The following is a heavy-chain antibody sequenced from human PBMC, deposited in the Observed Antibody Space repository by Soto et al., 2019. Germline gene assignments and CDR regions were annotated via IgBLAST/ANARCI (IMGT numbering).Heavy chain of an antibody. V-gene: IGHV1-2*02. Sequence: QVQLVQSGAEVKKPGASVKVSCKASGYTFTGYYMHWVRQAPGQGLEWMGWINPNSGGTNYAQKFQGRVNMTRDTSISTAYMELSRLRSDDTAVYYCARGDPPPIVLMVYATDFDYWGQGTLVTVSS. D-gene: IGHD2-8*01. CDR1: GYTFTGYY. CDR3: ARGDPPPIVLMVYATDFDY. J-gene: IGHJ4*02. CDR2: INPNSGGT.